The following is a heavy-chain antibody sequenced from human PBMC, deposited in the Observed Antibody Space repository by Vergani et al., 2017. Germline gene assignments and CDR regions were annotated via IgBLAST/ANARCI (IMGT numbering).Heavy chain of an antibody. J-gene: IGHJ6*02. CDR1: GGSISSGSYY. V-gene: IGHV4-61*02. D-gene: IGHD2-2*01. CDR2: IYTSGST. Sequence: QLQLQESGPGLVKPSQTLSLTCTVSGGSISSGSYYWSWIRQPAGKGLEWIGRIYTSGSTNYNPSLKSRVTISVDTSKNQFSLKLSSVTAADTAVYYCARGRRKLVVPAATRGGGYYYYGMDVWGQGTTVTVSS. CDR3: ARGRRKLVVPAATRGGGYYYYGMDV.